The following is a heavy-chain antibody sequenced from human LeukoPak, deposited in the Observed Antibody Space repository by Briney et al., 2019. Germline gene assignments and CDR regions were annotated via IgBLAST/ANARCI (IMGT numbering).Heavy chain of an antibody. Sequence: ASVKVSCKASGYTFTGYYMHWVRQAPGQGLKWMGWINPNSGGTNYAQKFQGRVTMTRDTSISTAYMELSRLRSDDTAVYYCARDGNSGSYYEHWFDPWGQGTLVTVSS. CDR3: ARDGNSGSYYEHWFDP. CDR1: GYTFTGYY. V-gene: IGHV1-2*02. J-gene: IGHJ5*02. CDR2: INPNSGGT. D-gene: IGHD1-26*01.